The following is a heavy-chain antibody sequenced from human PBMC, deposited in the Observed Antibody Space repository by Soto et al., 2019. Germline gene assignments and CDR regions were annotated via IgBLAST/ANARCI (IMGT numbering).Heavy chain of an antibody. Sequence: QVQLVESGGGVVQPGRSLRLSCAASGFTFSSYAMHWVRQAPGKGLEWVAVISYDGSNKYYADSVKGRFTISRDNSKNTLYLQMNSLGAEDTAVYYCARDSVVVAAWVGYYYGMDVWGQGTTVTVSS. CDR1: GFTFSSYA. J-gene: IGHJ6*02. D-gene: IGHD2-15*01. CDR3: ARDSVVVAAWVGYYYGMDV. CDR2: ISYDGSNK. V-gene: IGHV3-30-3*01.